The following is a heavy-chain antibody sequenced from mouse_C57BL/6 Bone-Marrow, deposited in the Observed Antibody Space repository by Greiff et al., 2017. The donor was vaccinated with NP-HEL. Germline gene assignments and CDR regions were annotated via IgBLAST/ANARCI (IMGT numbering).Heavy chain of an antibody. CDR2: INPNNGGT. Sequence: VQLQQSGPELVKPGASVKIPCKASGYTFTDYNMDWVQQSHGKSLEWIGAINPNNGGTIYNQKFKGKATLTGDKSSSTAYMEIRSLTSEDTAVYYCARSYDGYYVGFAYWGQGTLVTVSA. J-gene: IGHJ3*01. V-gene: IGHV1-18*01. CDR3: ARSYDGYYVGFAY. CDR1: GYTFTDYN. D-gene: IGHD2-3*01.